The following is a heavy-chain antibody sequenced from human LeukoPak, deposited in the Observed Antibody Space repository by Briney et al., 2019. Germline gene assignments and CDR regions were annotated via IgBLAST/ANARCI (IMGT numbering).Heavy chain of an antibody. D-gene: IGHD3-10*01. V-gene: IGHV3-30*18. CDR1: GFTFSSYG. J-gene: IGHJ6*02. CDR2: ISYDGSNK. CDR3: AKGRGTDWFGELFSGMDV. Sequence: GGSLRLSCAASGFTFSSYGMHWVRQAPGKGLEWVAVISYDGSNKYYADSVKGRFTISRDNSKNTLYLQMNSLRAEDTAVYYCAKGRGTDWFGELFSGMDVWGQGTTVTVSS.